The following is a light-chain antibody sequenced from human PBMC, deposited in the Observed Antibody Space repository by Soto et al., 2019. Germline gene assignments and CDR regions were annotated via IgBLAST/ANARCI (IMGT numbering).Light chain of an antibody. CDR2: GAS. V-gene: IGKV3-20*01. CDR1: QSVPANY. J-gene: IGKJ1*01. CDR3: LQYGTPWWT. Sequence: EIVLTQSPGTLSLSPGERVTLSCGASQSVPANYLAWYQQKPGQAPRLLIYGASNRATGIPDRFSGSGSGTEFTLTVSRLEPEDFAMYFCLQYGTPWWTFGQWARVEIK.